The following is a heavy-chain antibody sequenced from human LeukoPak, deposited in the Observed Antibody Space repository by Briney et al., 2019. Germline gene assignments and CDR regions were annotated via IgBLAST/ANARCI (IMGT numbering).Heavy chain of an antibody. CDR2: ITSSSSYI. Sequence: GGSLRLSCAASGFTFSSYSMNWVRQAPGKGLEWVSSITSSSSYIYYADSVKGRFTISRDNAKNSLYLQMNSLRAEDTAVYYCARGIGTGRQPFDYWGQGTLVTVSS. CDR1: GFTFSSYS. D-gene: IGHD1-1*01. J-gene: IGHJ4*02. V-gene: IGHV3-21*01. CDR3: ARGIGTGRQPFDY.